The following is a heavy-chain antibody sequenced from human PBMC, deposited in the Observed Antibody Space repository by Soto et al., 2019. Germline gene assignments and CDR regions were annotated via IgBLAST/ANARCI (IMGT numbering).Heavy chain of an antibody. Sequence: QVQLVQSGAEVKKPGSSVKVSCKASGGTFSSYTISWVRQAPGQGLEWMGRIIPILGVANYAQKFQGRVTITADKSTSTAYMELSSLRSEDTAVYYCANIVATTELDYWGQGTLVTVSS. CDR3: ANIVATTELDY. CDR2: IIPILGVA. CDR1: GGTFSSYT. J-gene: IGHJ4*02. D-gene: IGHD5-12*01. V-gene: IGHV1-69*02.